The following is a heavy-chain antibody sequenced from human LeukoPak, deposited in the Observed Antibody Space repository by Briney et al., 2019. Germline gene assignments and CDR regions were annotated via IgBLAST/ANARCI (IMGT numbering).Heavy chain of an antibody. CDR2: IIPKFGSA. D-gene: IGHD3-16*01. V-gene: IGHV1-69*06. Sequence: SVKVSCKASGYTFTSYGISWVRQAPGQGLEWMGGIIPKFGSAYYAQKFQDRGTITADTSTSTVYMELSSLRSDDTAVYYCARDSPLGDYWGQGTLVTVSS. CDR1: GYTFTSYG. CDR3: ARDSPLGDY. J-gene: IGHJ4*02.